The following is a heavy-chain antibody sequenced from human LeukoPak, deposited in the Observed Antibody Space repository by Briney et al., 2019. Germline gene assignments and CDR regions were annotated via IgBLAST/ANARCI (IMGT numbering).Heavy chain of an antibody. J-gene: IGHJ3*02. CDR3: ARFPYGSGSYYKIPEPTDAFDI. CDR1: GFNFSDYY. Sequence: GGSLRLSCAASGFNFSDYYMSWLRQAPGKGLEWVSYISSSGSTIYYADSVKGRFTISRDNAKNSLYLQMNSLRAEDTAVYYCARFPYGSGSYYKIPEPTDAFDIWGQGTMVTVSS. V-gene: IGHV3-11*01. CDR2: ISSSGSTI. D-gene: IGHD3-10*01.